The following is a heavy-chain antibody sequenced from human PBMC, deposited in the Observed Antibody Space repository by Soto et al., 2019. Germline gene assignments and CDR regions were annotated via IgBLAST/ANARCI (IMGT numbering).Heavy chain of an antibody. Sequence: SETLSLTCAVYGGSFSGYYWSWIRQPPGKGLEWIGEINHSGSTNYNPSLKSRVTISVDTSKNQFSLKLSSVTAADTAVYYCARGHVVNDYGDYGPTIWFDPWGQGTLVTVSS. V-gene: IGHV4-34*01. D-gene: IGHD4-17*01. CDR1: GGSFSGYY. CDR2: INHSGST. J-gene: IGHJ5*02. CDR3: ARGHVVNDYGDYGPTIWFDP.